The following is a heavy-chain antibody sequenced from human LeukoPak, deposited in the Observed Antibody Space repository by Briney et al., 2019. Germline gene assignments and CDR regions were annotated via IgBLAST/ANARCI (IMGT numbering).Heavy chain of an antibody. CDR3: ARGADEPDFDY. Sequence: SETLSLTCTVSGGSISSYYWSWIRQPPGKGLEWIGYIYYSGSTNYNPSLKSRVSISVDTSKNQFSLKLSSVTAADTAVYYCARGADEPDFDYWGQGTLVTVS. V-gene: IGHV4-59*01. CDR2: IYYSGST. J-gene: IGHJ4*02. CDR1: GGSISSYY. D-gene: IGHD1-14*01.